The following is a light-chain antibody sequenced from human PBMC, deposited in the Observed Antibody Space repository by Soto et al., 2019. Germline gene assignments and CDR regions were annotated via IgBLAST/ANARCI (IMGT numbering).Light chain of an antibody. J-gene: IGLJ1*01. V-gene: IGLV2-14*01. CDR1: SSDVGGYNY. Sequence: QSALTQPASVSGSPGQSITISCTGTSSDVGGYNYVSWYQQHPGKAPKLMIYDVSNRPSGVYNRFSGSKSGNTASLTISGLQSEDEADYYCSSYTSSSTLPFGTGTKLTVL. CDR2: DVS. CDR3: SSYTSSSTLP.